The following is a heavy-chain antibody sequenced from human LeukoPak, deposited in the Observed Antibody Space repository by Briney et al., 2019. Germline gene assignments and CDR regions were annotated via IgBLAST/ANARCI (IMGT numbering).Heavy chain of an antibody. CDR3: ARGRVGSWFDP. V-gene: IGHV1-69*05. Sequence: SVKVSCKASGYTFTGYYMHWVRQAPGQGLEWMGRIIPIFGTANYAQKFQGRVTITTDESTSTAYMELSSLRSEDTAVYYCARGRVGSWFDPWGQGTLVTVSS. CDR2: IIPIFGTA. D-gene: IGHD2-15*01. J-gene: IGHJ5*02. CDR1: GYTFTGYY.